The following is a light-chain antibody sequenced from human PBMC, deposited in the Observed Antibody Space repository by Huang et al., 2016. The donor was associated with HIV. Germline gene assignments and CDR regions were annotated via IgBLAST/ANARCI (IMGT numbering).Light chain of an antibody. J-gene: IGKJ1*01. CDR2: AAS. V-gene: IGKV1-39*01. CDR3: QQTYSSPRT. CDR1: QTINSY. Sequence: DLQMTQSPSSLSASVGDRVTITCRASQTINSYLHWYQQKPGKAPQLLIYAASNLQSGVPSRFSGGGSGTDFTLTISSLQPEDFATYYCQQTYSSPRTFGQGTKVDIK.